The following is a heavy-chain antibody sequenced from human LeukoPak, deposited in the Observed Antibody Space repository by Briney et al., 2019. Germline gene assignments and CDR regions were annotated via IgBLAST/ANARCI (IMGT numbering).Heavy chain of an antibody. CDR1: GGSISSGSYY. CDR2: IYTSGST. D-gene: IGHD6-13*01. Sequence: SETLSLTCTVSGGSISSGSYYWSWIRQPAGKGLEWIGRIYTSGSTNYNPSLKSRVTISVDTSKNQFSLKLSSVTAADTAVYYCARARSPYSSSWQYYFDYWGQGTLVTVSS. V-gene: IGHV4-61*02. J-gene: IGHJ4*02. CDR3: ARARSPYSSSWQYYFDY.